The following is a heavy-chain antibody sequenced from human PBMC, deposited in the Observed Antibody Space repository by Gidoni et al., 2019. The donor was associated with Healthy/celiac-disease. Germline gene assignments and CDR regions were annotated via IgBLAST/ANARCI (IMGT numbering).Heavy chain of an antibody. D-gene: IGHD3-3*01. CDR1: GGSISSSSSY. V-gene: IGHV4-39*07. J-gene: IGHJ5*02. CDR3: ARSGHYDFWSGYSGNWFDP. Sequence: QLQLQESGPGLVKPSETLSLTCTVSGGSISSSSSYWGWIRQPPGKGLEWIGSIYYSGSTYYNPSLKSRVTISVDTSKNQFSLKLSSVTAADTAVYYCARSGHYDFWSGYSGNWFDPWGQGTLVTVSS. CDR2: IYYSGST.